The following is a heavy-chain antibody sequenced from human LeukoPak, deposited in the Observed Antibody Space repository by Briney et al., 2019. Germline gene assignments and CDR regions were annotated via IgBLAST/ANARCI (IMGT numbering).Heavy chain of an antibody. CDR2: ISYDGSTK. V-gene: IGHV3-30*04. Sequence: GGSLRLSCAASGFTFTNFAMHWVRQAPGKGLEWMAVISYDGSTKYYADSVKGRFTISRDNSKNTLYLQMNSLRAEDTAVYYCARDSDTVTGDCYFEYWGQGTLVTVSS. D-gene: IGHD4-17*01. CDR1: GFTFTNFA. CDR3: ARDSDTVTGDCYFEY. J-gene: IGHJ4*02.